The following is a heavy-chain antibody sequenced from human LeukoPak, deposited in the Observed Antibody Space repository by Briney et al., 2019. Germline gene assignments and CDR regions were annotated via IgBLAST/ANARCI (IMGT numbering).Heavy chain of an antibody. CDR2: IHHSGST. CDR3: AREDYCSSTSCYQGV. J-gene: IGHJ4*02. CDR1: DYSITNNNY. V-gene: IGHV4-38-2*02. Sequence: PSETLSLTCTVSDYSITNNNYWGWIRQPPGKGLEWIANIHHSGSTDYNPSLKSRPTISVDTSKNQFSLKLRFVTAADTAVYYCAREDYCSSTSCYQGVWGQGTLVTVSS. D-gene: IGHD2-2*01.